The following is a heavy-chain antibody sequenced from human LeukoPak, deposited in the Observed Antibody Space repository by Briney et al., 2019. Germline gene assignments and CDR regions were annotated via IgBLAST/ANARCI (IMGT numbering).Heavy chain of an antibody. CDR3: ARGYSSGWSAFDY. V-gene: IGHV3-21*01. Sequence: PGESLRLSCAASGFTFSSYYMNWVRQAPGRGLEWVSSISSTSSYIYYADSVKGRFTISRDNADNSLYLQMNSLRAEDTAVYYCARGYSSGWSAFDYWGQGTLVTVSS. D-gene: IGHD6-19*01. CDR1: GFTFSSYY. CDR2: ISSTSSYI. J-gene: IGHJ4*02.